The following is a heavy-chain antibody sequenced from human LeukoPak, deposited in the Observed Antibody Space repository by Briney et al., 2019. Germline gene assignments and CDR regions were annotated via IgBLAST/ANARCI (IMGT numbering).Heavy chain of an antibody. CDR3: ARETGSLSRFDY. CDR1: GFTFSSYG. Sequence: PGGSLRLSCAASGFTFSSYGMHWVRQAPGKGLEWVAVIWYDGSNKYYADSMKGRFTISRDNSKNTLYLQMNSLRAEDTAVYYCARETGSLSRFDYWGQGTLVTVSS. V-gene: IGHV3-33*01. CDR2: IWYDGSNK. J-gene: IGHJ4*02. D-gene: IGHD3-10*01.